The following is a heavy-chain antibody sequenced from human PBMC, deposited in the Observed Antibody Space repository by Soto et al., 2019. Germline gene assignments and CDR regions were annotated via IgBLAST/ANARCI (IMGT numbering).Heavy chain of an antibody. CDR3: AKGFYGSGSYYNERAFDS. CDR2: ISGSGDFT. CDR1: GFTFSNYA. J-gene: IGHJ4*02. Sequence: EVQLLESGGGLVQPGGSLRLSCAASGFTFSNYAISWVRQTPGKGLEWVSVISGSGDFTYYADSVKGRFTISRDNPKNTIYLQMNSLRAEDTAVYYRAKGFYGSGSYYNERAFDSWGQGTLVTVSS. V-gene: IGHV3-23*01. D-gene: IGHD3-10*01.